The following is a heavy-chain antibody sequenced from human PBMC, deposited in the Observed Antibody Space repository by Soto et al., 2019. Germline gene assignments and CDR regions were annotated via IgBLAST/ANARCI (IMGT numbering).Heavy chain of an antibody. Sequence: GASVKVSCKTSGYTFSSYGIVWVRLAPGQGLEWMGWISTYNVDTKYADKFQGRLTMSSDTSTTTAFMELRRLRSDDTAVYYCVRGGFAYGYLDYWGQGTLVTVSS. J-gene: IGHJ4*02. CDR3: VRGGFAYGYLDY. V-gene: IGHV1-18*01. D-gene: IGHD5-18*01. CDR1: GYTFSSYG. CDR2: ISTYNVDT.